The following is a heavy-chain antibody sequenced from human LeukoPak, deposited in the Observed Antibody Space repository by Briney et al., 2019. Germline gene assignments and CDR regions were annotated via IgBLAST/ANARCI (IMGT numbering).Heavy chain of an antibody. CDR1: GGTFSSYA. V-gene: IGHV1-69*04. D-gene: IGHD1-26*01. J-gene: IGHJ4*02. Sequence: GASVKVSCKASGGTFSSYAISWVRQAPGQGLEWMGRIIPILGIANYAQKFQGRVTITADKSTSTAYMELSSLRSDDTAVYYCAREELSGSYSNYWGQGTLVTVSS. CDR2: IIPILGIA. CDR3: AREELSGSYSNY.